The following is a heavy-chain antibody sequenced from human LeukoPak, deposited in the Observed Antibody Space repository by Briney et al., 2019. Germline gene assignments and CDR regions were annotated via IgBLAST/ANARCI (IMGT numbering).Heavy chain of an antibody. CDR1: GGSISSYY. CDR2: IYYSGST. V-gene: IGHV4-59*01. CDR3: ARSKIQLWLRANDAFDI. J-gene: IGHJ3*02. D-gene: IGHD5-18*01. Sequence: SETLSLTCSVSGGSISSYYWTWIRQPPGKGLEWIGYIYYSGSTNYNPSLKSRVTISVDTSKNQFSLKVSSVTAADTAVYYCARSKIQLWLRANDAFDIWGQGTMVTVSS.